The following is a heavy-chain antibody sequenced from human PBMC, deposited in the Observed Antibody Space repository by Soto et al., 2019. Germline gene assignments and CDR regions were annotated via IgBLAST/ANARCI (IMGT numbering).Heavy chain of an antibody. V-gene: IGHV4-34*01. D-gene: IGHD6-19*01. J-gene: IGHJ4*02. Sequence: SETLSLTCAVYGGSFSGYYWSWIRQPPGKGLEWIGEINHSGSTNYNPSLKSRVTISVDTSKNQFSLKLSSVTAADTAVYYCARGSPRVSIAVAGDFDYRGQGTLVTVSS. CDR2: INHSGST. CDR3: ARGSPRVSIAVAGDFDY. CDR1: GGSFSGYY.